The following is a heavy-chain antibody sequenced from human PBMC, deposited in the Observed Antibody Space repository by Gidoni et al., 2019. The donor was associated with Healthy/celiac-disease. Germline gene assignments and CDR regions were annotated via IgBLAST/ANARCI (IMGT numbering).Heavy chain of an antibody. V-gene: IGHV1-18*01. Sequence: QVQLVQSGAEVKKPGASVKVSCKASGYTFTSYGISWVRPAPGQGLEWMGWISAYNGNTNYAQKLQGRVTMTTDTSTSTAYMELRSLRSDDTAVYYCAREADYYDSSGYYYVDDYWGQGTLVTVSS. D-gene: IGHD3-22*01. J-gene: IGHJ4*02. CDR1: GYTFTSYG. CDR3: AREADYYDSSGYYYVDDY. CDR2: ISAYNGNT.